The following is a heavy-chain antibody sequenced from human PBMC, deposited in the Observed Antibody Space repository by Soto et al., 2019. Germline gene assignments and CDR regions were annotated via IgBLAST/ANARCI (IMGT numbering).Heavy chain of an antibody. D-gene: IGHD2-15*01. J-gene: IGHJ4*02. V-gene: IGHV2-5*02. CDR2: IYWDDDK. CDR1: GFSLSTSGVG. CDR3: AHRGYWRGGRCYSF. Sequence: SGPTLVNPTQTLTLTCTFSGFSLSTSGVGVGWIRQPQGKSLEWLALIYWDDDKRYSPSLKNRLTITKANSKNQVFLTMTNMDPVDTATYYCAHRGYWRGGRCYSFWGQGTLVTVSS.